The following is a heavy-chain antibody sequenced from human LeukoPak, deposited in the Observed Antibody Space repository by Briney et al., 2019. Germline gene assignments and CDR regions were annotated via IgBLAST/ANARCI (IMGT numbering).Heavy chain of an antibody. CDR2: INHSGST. D-gene: IGHD5-12*01. CDR3: AKARGPVATHPDY. J-gene: IGHJ4*02. Sequence: SETLSLTCAVYGGSFSGYYWSWIRQPPGKGLEWIGEINHSGSTNYNPSLKSRVTISVDTSKNQFSLKLSSVTAADTAVYYCAKARGPVATHPDYWGQGTLVTVSS. V-gene: IGHV4-34*01. CDR1: GGSFSGYY.